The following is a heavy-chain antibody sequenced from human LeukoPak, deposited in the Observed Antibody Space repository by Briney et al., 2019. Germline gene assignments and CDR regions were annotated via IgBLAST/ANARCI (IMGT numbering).Heavy chain of an antibody. CDR2: IIPIFGTA. D-gene: IGHD3-9*01. V-gene: IGHV1-69*01. Sequence: ASVKVSCKASGGTFSSYAISWVRQAPGQGLEWMGGIIPIFGTANYAQKFQGRVTITADESTSTAYMELSSLRSEDTAVYYCARVNYDILTNPNWFDPWGQGTLVTVSS. CDR3: ARVNYDILTNPNWFDP. J-gene: IGHJ5*02. CDR1: GGTFSSYA.